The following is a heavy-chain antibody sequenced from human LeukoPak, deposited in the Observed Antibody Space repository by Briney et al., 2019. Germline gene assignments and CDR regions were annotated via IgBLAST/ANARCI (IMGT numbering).Heavy chain of an antibody. CDR3: ARQRDLQQLAPFDY. J-gene: IGHJ4*02. Sequence: SETLSLTCHVSGGSISSYYSSWIRQPPGKGLEWIGYIYRTGSTNYNPSLKSRVTISADTSKSQFSLSLSSVTAADTAVYYCARQRDLQQLAPFDYWGQGTLVTVSS. D-gene: IGHD6-13*01. V-gene: IGHV4-59*08. CDR1: GGSISSYY. CDR2: IYRTGST.